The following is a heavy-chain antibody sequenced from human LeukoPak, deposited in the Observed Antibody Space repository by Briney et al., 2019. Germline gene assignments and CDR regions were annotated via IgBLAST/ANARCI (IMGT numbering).Heavy chain of an antibody. Sequence: GGSLRLSCAASGFTFSSYSTNWVRQAPGKGLEWVSSISSSSSYIYYADSVKGRFTISRDNAKNSLYLQMNSLRAEDTAVYYCARDLGSYQDYWGQGTLVTVSS. CDR1: GFTFSSYS. CDR3: ARDLGSYQDY. D-gene: IGHD5-18*01. V-gene: IGHV3-21*01. CDR2: ISSSSSYI. J-gene: IGHJ4*02.